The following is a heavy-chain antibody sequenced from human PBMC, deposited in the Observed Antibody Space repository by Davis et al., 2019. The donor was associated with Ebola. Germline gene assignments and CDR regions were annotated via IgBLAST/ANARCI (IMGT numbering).Heavy chain of an antibody. J-gene: IGHJ4*02. CDR1: GYRFTNYW. D-gene: IGHD6-19*01. V-gene: IGHV5-51*01. CDR2: VDPGDSDT. CDR3: ATLSPTGYTSGPGSGGGADF. Sequence: GESLKISCQASGYRFTNYWIGWVRQLPERGLEWMGIVDPGDSDTSYSPSFQGQVTISVDKTISTTYLQWISLKASDTAIYYCATLSPTGYTSGPGSGGGADFWGQGTLVTVSP.